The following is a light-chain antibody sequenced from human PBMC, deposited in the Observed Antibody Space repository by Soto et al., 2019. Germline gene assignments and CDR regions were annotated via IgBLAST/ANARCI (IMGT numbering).Light chain of an antibody. CDR1: QSVSSN. Sequence: ETVMTQSPATLSVSPGERATLSCRASQSVSSNLAWYQQKPGQAPRLLIYGASTRATGIPARFSGSGSGTAFSLLTSSLQYAEFSVYYCQQYNNWSSWTFGQGTKVEIK. CDR2: GAS. CDR3: QQYNNWSSWT. J-gene: IGKJ1*01. V-gene: IGKV3-15*01.